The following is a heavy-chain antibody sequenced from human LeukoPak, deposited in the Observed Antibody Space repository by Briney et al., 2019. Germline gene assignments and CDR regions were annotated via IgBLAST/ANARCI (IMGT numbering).Heavy chain of an antibody. CDR1: GFTFSSYG. D-gene: IGHD3-3*01. V-gene: IGHV3-48*04. J-gene: IGHJ4*02. Sequence: GGSLRLSCAASGFTFSSYGMRWVRQAPGKGLEWVSYISSSGSTIYYADSVKGRFTISRDNATHSLSLQMNSLRAEDAAVYYCASERGDSITIFGVVGPFDYWGQGTLVTVSS. CDR2: ISSSGSTI. CDR3: ASERGDSITIFGVVGPFDY.